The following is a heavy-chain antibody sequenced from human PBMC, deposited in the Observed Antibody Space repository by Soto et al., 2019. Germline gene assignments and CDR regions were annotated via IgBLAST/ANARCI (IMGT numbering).Heavy chain of an antibody. D-gene: IGHD5-12*01. CDR3: ARDGNSGYDYIGGDWFDP. J-gene: IGHJ5*02. Sequence: SVKVSCKASGGTFSSYAISWVRQAPGQGLEWMGGIIPIFGTANYAQKFQGRVTITADESTSTAYMELSSLRSEDTAVYYCARDGNSGYDYIGGDWFDPWGQGTLVTVSS. CDR1: GGTFSSYA. CDR2: IIPIFGTA. V-gene: IGHV1-69*13.